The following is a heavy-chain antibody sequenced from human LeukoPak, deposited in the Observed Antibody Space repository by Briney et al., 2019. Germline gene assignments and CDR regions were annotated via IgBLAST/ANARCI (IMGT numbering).Heavy chain of an antibody. V-gene: IGHV3-23*01. CDR3: AKDGGSIVVVPAALPNWFDP. D-gene: IGHD2-2*02. J-gene: IGHJ5*02. Sequence: GGSLRLSCAASGFTFSSYAMSWVRQAPGKGLEWVSAISGSGGSTYYAGSVKGRFTISRDNSKNTLYLQMNSLRAEDTAVYYCAKDGGSIVVVPAALPNWFDPWGQGTLVTVSS. CDR2: ISGSGGST. CDR1: GFTFSSYA.